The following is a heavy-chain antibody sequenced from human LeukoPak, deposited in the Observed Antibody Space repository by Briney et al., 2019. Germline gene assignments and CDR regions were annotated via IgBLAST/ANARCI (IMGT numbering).Heavy chain of an antibody. V-gene: IGHV3-23*01. CDR2: ISGSGGST. Sequence: GGSLRLSCAASGFTFSSYGMSWVRQAPGKGLEWVSAISGSGGSTYYADSVKGRFTISRDNSKNTLYLQMNSLRAEDMAVYYCATSYDSSGYYSDDAFDIWGQGTMVTVSS. CDR3: ATSYDSSGYYSDDAFDI. D-gene: IGHD3-22*01. J-gene: IGHJ3*02. CDR1: GFTFSSYG.